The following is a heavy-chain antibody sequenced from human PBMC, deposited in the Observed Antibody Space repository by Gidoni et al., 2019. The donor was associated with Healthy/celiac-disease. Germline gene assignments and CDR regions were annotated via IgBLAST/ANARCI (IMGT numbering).Heavy chain of an antibody. CDR3: AKDTVDGDYNPLSDAFDI. J-gene: IGHJ3*02. D-gene: IGHD4-17*01. Sequence: EVQLVESGGGVVQPGGSLRLSCAASGFTFDDYAMHWVRQAPGQGLEWVSLISGDGGSTYYADSVKGRFTISRDNSKNSLYLQMNSLRTEDTALYYCAKDTVDGDYNPLSDAFDIWGQGTMVTVSS. V-gene: IGHV3-43*02. CDR1: GFTFDDYA. CDR2: ISGDGGST.